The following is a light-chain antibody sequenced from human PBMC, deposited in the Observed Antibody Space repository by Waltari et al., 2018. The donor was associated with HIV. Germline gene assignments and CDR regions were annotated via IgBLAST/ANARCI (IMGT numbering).Light chain of an antibody. J-gene: IGKJ2*01. V-gene: IGKV3-15*01. CDR2: DAS. CDR1: RGLTPQ. Sequence: IVMTQSPSTLSVSPGETATLSRRANRGLTPQLAWYHHRPGPSPRLLMYDASTRVTGVPDKFSGSGSGTQFTLIINNVQSEDSGSYYCQQHSDWPYTFGRGAKLAI. CDR3: QQHSDWPYT.